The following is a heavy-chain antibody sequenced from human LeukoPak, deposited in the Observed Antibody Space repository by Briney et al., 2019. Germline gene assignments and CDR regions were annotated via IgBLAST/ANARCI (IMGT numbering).Heavy chain of an antibody. J-gene: IGHJ4*02. CDR3: ARDCGYSYGYGY. V-gene: IGHV3-21*01. CDR1: GFTFSSYS. D-gene: IGHD5-18*01. Sequence: GGSLRLSCAASGFTFSSYSMNWVRHATGKGLEWVSSISSSSSYIYYADSVKGRFTISRDNAKNSLYLQMNSLRAEDTAVYYCARDCGYSYGYGYWGQGTLVTVSS. CDR2: ISSSSSYI.